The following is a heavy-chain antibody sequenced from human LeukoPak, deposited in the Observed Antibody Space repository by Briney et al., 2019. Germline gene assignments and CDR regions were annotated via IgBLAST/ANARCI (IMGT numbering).Heavy chain of an antibody. V-gene: IGHV3-9*01. Sequence: PGGSLRLSCAASGFTLDDYAMHWVRQAPGKGLEWVSGISWNSGSIGYADSVKGRFTISRDNAKNSLYLQMNSLRAEDTALYYCAKGWYDILTGHFDYWGQGTLVTVSS. CDR2: ISWNSGSI. CDR3: AKGWYDILTGHFDY. J-gene: IGHJ4*02. D-gene: IGHD3-9*01. CDR1: GFTLDDYA.